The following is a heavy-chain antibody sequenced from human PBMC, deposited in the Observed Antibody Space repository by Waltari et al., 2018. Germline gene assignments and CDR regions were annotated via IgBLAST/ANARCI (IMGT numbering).Heavy chain of an antibody. CDR3: ARRGYCGIDCYSNYFDF. J-gene: IGHJ4*02. Sequence: QVLLQQWGAGLLKPSETLSLTCAVYGGSFNFYYWSWIRQPPGEGLEWIGEITHSGSTNNNRSLKSRVSISVDTPNNQFSLKLTSVTAADTAAYYCARRGYCGIDCYSNYFDFWGQGTLVTVSS. V-gene: IGHV4-34*01. CDR2: ITHSGST. CDR1: GGSFNFYY. D-gene: IGHD2-21*01.